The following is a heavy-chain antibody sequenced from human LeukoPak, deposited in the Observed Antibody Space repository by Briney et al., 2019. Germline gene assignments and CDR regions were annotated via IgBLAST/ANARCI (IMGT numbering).Heavy chain of an antibody. V-gene: IGHV3-30*03. CDR2: ISSDGREE. CDR3: RAATKNRGYYFDN. J-gene: IGHJ4*02. CDR1: GFTFSIYG. D-gene: IGHD1-14*01. Sequence: PGGSLRLSCAASGFTFSIYGMHWVRQAPGKGLEWVAVISSDGREEDYADSVRGRFTISRDNSRDTLYLQMSSLRPEDAAVYYCRAATKNRGYYFDNWGQGTLVTVAS.